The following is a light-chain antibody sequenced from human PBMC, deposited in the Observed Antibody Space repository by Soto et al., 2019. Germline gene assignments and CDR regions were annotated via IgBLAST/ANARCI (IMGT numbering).Light chain of an antibody. Sequence: QSVLTQSPSESATPGQRVTISCSGSGSNIGTHAVNWYQQVPGTAPTLLIFRNHQRPSWVPDRFSGSKYGTSASLAISGPQSEDEADYYCAAWDDSLRAVVFGGGTKVTVL. CDR2: RNH. CDR1: GSNIGTHA. CDR3: AAWDDSLRAVV. J-gene: IGLJ2*01. V-gene: IGLV1-44*01.